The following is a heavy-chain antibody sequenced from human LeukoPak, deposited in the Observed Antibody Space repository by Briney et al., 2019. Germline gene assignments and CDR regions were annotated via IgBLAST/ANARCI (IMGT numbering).Heavy chain of an antibody. CDR2: ISSSSSYI. D-gene: IGHD6-13*01. CDR1: GFTFSSYW. V-gene: IGHV3-21*01. Sequence: GGSLRLSCAASGFTFSSYWMSWVRQAPGKGLEWVSSISSSSSYIYYADSVKGRFTISRDNAKNSLYLQMNSLRAEDTAVYYCARDSSWDYYYYMDVWGKGTTVTVSS. J-gene: IGHJ6*03. CDR3: ARDSSWDYYYYMDV.